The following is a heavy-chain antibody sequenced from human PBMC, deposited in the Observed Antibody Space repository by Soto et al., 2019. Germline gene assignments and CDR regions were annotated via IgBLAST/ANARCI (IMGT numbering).Heavy chain of an antibody. Sequence: PSETLSLTCTVSGGSISSSSYYWGWIRQPPGKGLEWIGYIYYSGSTNYNPSLKSRVTISVDTSKNQFSLKLSSVTAADTAVYYCASGKDWFDPWGQGTLVTVSS. CDR1: GGSISSSSYY. J-gene: IGHJ5*02. V-gene: IGHV4-61*05. CDR2: IYYSGST. CDR3: ASGKDWFDP. D-gene: IGHD2-15*01.